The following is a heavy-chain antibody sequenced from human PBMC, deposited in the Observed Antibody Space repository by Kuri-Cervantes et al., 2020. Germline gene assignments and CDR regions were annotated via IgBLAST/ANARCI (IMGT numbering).Heavy chain of an antibody. CDR1: GDSIISGNW. Sequence: SQTLSLTCAVSGDSIISGNWLIWVRQSPGKGLEWIGEINHSGSTNYNPSLKSRVTISVDTSKNQFSLKLSSVTAADTAVYYCARATDGVDYWGQGTLVTVSS. D-gene: IGHD3-10*01. V-gene: IGHV4-55*08. CDR3: ARATDGVDY. J-gene: IGHJ4*02. CDR2: INHSGST.